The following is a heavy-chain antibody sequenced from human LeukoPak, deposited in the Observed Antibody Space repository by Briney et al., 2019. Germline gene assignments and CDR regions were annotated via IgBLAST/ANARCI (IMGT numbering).Heavy chain of an antibody. CDR1: GYSFTSYW. CDR2: IYPGDSDT. J-gene: IGHJ4*02. CDR3: ARQIPHYYDSSGYLDY. Sequence: GESLKISCKGSGYSFTSYWIGWVRQMPGKGLEWMGIIYPGDSDTRYSPSFQGQVTISADKSISTAYLQWSSLKASDTAMYYCARQIPHYYDSSGYLDYWGQGTLVTVSS. D-gene: IGHD3-22*01. V-gene: IGHV5-51*01.